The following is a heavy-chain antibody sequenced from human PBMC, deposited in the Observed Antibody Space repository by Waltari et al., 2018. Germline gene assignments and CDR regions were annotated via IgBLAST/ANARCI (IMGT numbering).Heavy chain of an antibody. CDR3: AGGPYPVAGRGFFDY. CDR2: INPNSGNT. D-gene: IGHD6-19*01. Sequence: QVQLVQSGAEVKKHGASVKVYCKVSGYTFTSYDINWGRTATGQGLELMGWINPNSGNTGYAQKCQGRVTMTRNTSISTAYIELSSLRSEDTAVYYCAGGPYPVAGRGFFDYLGQGTLVTVAS. CDR1: GYTFTSYD. J-gene: IGHJ4*02. V-gene: IGHV1-8*02.